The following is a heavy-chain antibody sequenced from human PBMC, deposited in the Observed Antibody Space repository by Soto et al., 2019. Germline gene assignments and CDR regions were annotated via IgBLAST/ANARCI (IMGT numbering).Heavy chain of an antibody. D-gene: IGHD5-18*01. CDR2: INHSGST. CDR3: ARGLYSYGYFDY. CDR1: GGSFSGYY. V-gene: IGHV4-34*01. Sequence: SETLSLTCAVYGGSFSGYYWSWIRQPPGKGLEWIGEINHSGSTNYNPSLKSRVTISVDTSKNQFSLKLSSVTAADTAVYYCARGLYSYGYFDYWGQGTLVTVSS. J-gene: IGHJ4*02.